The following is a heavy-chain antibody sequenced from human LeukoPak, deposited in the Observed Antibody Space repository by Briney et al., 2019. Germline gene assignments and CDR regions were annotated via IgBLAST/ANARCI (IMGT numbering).Heavy chain of an antibody. Sequence: SETLSLTCTVSGGSISSGTYGWSWIRQPAGKGLEWIGRVYTSGSTDYNASLKSRVTISLDTSKNQFSLKLSSVTAADTAVYYCAKYSSGYFDYWGQGTLVTVSS. J-gene: IGHJ4*02. D-gene: IGHD6-25*01. V-gene: IGHV4-61*02. CDR2: VYTSGST. CDR1: GGSISSGTYG. CDR3: AKYSSGYFDY.